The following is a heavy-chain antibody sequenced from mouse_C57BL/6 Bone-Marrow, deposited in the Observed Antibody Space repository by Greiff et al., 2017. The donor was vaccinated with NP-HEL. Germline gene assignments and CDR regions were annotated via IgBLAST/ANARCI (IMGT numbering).Heavy chain of an antibody. J-gene: IGHJ4*01. CDR3: ARGGNYYGSA. CDR2: ISPRSGNT. D-gene: IGHD1-1*01. V-gene: IGHV1-81*01. Sequence: VKLMESGAELARPGASVKLSCKASGYTFPSYGISWVKQRTGQGLEWIGEISPRSGNTYYNEKFKGKATLTADKSSSTAYMELRSLTSEDSAVYFCARGGNYYGSAWGQGTSVTVSS. CDR1: GYTFPSYG.